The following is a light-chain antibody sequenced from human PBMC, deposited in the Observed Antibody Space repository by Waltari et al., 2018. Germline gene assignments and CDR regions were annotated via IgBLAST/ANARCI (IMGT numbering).Light chain of an antibody. CDR2: DNN. V-gene: IGLV1-51*01. CDR3: GTWDSGLSGGV. J-gene: IGLJ2*01. Sequence: QSVLTQPPSVSAAPGPTVTISCPGSSPNFGHNSLAWYQHVPGTAPQLLIYDNNNRPSGIPDRFSGSKSGTSATLGITGLQTGDEADYYCGTWDSGLSGGVFGGGTKLTVL. CDR1: SPNFGHNS.